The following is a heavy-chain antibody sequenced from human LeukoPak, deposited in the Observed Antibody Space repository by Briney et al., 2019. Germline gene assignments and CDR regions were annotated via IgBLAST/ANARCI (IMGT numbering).Heavy chain of an antibody. V-gene: IGHV4-61*01. CDR3: ASQYCSGGSCKDY. D-gene: IGHD2-15*01. CDR2: IYYSGST. CDR1: GGSVSSGSYY. J-gene: IGHJ4*02. Sequence: SETLSLTCTVSGGSVSSGSYYWSWIRQPPGKGLEWIGYIYYSGSTNYNPSLKSRVTISVDTSKNQFSLKLSSVTAADTAVYYCASQYCSGGSCKDYWGQGTLVTVSS.